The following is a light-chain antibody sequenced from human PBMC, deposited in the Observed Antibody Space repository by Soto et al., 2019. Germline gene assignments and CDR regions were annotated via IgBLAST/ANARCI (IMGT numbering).Light chain of an antibody. CDR1: RSVTTF. V-gene: IGKV3-11*01. J-gene: IGKJ5*01. Sequence: EIVLTQSPGTLSLSPGERATLSCRDSRSVTTFLAWYQQRPGQAPRLXIPEASNRADGIPDRFSGSGSGTALTLTISSLEPEDFAFYYCQQRSNWPTITFGQGTRLEIK. CDR3: QQRSNWPTIT. CDR2: EAS.